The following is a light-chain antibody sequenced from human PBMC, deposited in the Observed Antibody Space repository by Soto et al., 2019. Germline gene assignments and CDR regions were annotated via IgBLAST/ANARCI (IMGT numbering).Light chain of an antibody. Sequence: EIVMTQSPDSLAVSLVESATIRFKSIESLWYSSNNKNYLTVYQHKPGQPPKLLIYWASTRKSGVPDRFSGSGSGTDFTLTISSLQAEDVAVYYCQQYYSIPPTFGGGTKV. CDR3: QQYYSIPPT. CDR1: ESLWYSSNNKNY. CDR2: WAS. J-gene: IGKJ4*01. V-gene: IGKV4-1*01.